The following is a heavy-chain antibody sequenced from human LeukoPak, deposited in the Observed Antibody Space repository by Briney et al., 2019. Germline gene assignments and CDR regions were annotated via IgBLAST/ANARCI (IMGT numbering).Heavy chain of an antibody. CDR3: ASMGSSWSPLDY. J-gene: IGHJ4*02. CDR1: GGSISSYY. Sequence: SETLSLTCTVSGGSISSYYWSWIRQPAGKGLEWLGRIYTSGSTNYNPSLKSRVTMSVDTSKNQFSLKLSSVTAADTAVYYCASMGSSWSPLDYWGQGTLVTVSS. D-gene: IGHD6-13*01. CDR2: IYTSGST. V-gene: IGHV4-4*07.